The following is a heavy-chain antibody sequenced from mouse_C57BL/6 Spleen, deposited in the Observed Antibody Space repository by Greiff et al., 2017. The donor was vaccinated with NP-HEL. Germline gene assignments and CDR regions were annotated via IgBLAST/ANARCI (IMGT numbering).Heavy chain of an antibody. V-gene: IGHV1-53*01. CDR1: GYTFTSYW. J-gene: IGHJ3*01. Sequence: VQLQQPGTELVKPGASVKLSCKASGYTFTSYWMHWVKQRPGQGLEWIGNINPSNGGTNYNEKFKSKATLSVDKSSSTAYMQLSSLTSEDSAVYYCARGSLNWSWFAYWGQGTLVTVSA. CDR3: ARGSLNWSWFAY. CDR2: INPSNGGT. D-gene: IGHD4-1*02.